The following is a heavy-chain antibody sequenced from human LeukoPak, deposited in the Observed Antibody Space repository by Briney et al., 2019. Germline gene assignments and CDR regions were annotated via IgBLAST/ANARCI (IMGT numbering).Heavy chain of an antibody. J-gene: IGHJ4*02. D-gene: IGHD3-22*01. CDR1: GFTFSSYS. Sequence: PGGSLRLSCAASGFTFSSYSMNWVRQAPGKGLEWGSSICSSSSYIYYADSVKGRFTISRDNAENSLYLQMSSLRAEDTAVYYCASEYYYDSSGYYYVSSYFDYWGQGTLVTVSS. V-gene: IGHV3-21*01. CDR3: ASEYYYDSSGYYYVSSYFDY. CDR2: ICSSSSYI.